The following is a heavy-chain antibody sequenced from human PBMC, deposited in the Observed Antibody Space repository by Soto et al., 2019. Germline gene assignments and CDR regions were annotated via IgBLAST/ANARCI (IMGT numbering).Heavy chain of an antibody. D-gene: IGHD6-6*01. CDR2: ISWDGGST. CDR1: GFTFDDYT. V-gene: IGHV3-43*01. J-gene: IGHJ4*02. CDR3: AKDLAAYSSSSGGCDY. Sequence: GGSLRLSCAASGFTFDDYTMHWVRQAPGKGLEWVSLISWDGGSTYYADSVKGRFTISRDNSKNSLYLQMNSLRTEDTALYYCAKDLAAYSSSSGGCDYWGQGTLVTVSS.